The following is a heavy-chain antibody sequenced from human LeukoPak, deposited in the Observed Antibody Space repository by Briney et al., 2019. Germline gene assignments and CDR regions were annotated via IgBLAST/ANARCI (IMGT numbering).Heavy chain of an antibody. CDR2: IKQDGREK. V-gene: IGHV3-7*01. D-gene: IGHD6-13*01. CDR3: VRGIAAAGTGGY. CDR1: VFTFSSYW. Sequence: GGTLRLSCAASVFTFSSYWMSWVRQAPGKGLEGVANIKQDGREKYYVDSVKGPFTTCRNNAKNSMYRQMNSLRGEDTAVDYFVRGIAAAGTGGYWGQGTPVTVSS. J-gene: IGHJ4*02.